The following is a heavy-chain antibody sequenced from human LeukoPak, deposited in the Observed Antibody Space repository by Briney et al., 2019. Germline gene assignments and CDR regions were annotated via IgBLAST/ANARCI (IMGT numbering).Heavy chain of an antibody. CDR1: GGIYSSYG. Sequence: ASVKVSCKASGGIYSSYGINWVRQAPGQGLEWMGRIIPMFGATDYAQKFQGRVTVTTDESTSTAYMELSSLRSEDTAVYYCASFFFGKTVDYSLYYYYYMDVWGKGTTVTVSS. D-gene: IGHD4-23*01. J-gene: IGHJ6*03. CDR3: ASFFFGKTVDYSLYYYYYMDV. CDR2: IIPMFGAT. V-gene: IGHV1-69*05.